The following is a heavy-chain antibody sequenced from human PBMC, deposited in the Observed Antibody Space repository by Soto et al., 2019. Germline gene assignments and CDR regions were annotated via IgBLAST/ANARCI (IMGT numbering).Heavy chain of an antibody. V-gene: IGHV1-69*01. J-gene: IGHJ4*02. CDR1: GGTFSGYA. D-gene: IGHD6-13*01. CDR3: ARVGQQMDFDH. Sequence: QVQLVQSGAEVKKPGSSVKVSCKASGGTFSGYAISWVRQAPGQRLEWMGAFIPFFGSPNYAQKFQGRLTITADDSTSTGYMELNSLTSDDTAVYYCARVGQQMDFDHWGQETLVTVSS. CDR2: FIPFFGSP.